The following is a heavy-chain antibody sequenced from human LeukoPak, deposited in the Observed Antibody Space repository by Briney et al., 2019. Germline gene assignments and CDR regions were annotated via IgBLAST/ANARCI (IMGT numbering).Heavy chain of an antibody. D-gene: IGHD3-3*01. V-gene: IGHV4-31*03. J-gene: IGHJ5*02. CDR2: IYYSGST. Sequence: SQTLSLTCTVSGGSISSGGYYWSWIRQHPGKGLEWIGYIYYSGSTYYNPSLKSRVTISVDTSKNQFSLKLSSVTAADTAVYYCARKRSYDLWSGSLNWFDPWGQGTLVTVSS. CDR1: GGSISSGGYY. CDR3: ARKRSYDLWSGSLNWFDP.